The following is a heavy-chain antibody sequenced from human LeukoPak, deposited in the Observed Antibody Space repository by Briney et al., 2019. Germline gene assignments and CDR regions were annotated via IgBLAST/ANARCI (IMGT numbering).Heavy chain of an antibody. CDR2: INPSGST. J-gene: IGHJ6*03. CDR3: ARDGVVVPAAKIRDRAMDV. Sequence: SETLSLTCAVYGGSVSGYYWSWIRQPPGKGLEWIGEINPSGSTNYNPSLKSRVTISVDTSKNQFSLTLSSVTAADTAVYYCARDGVVVPAAKIRDRAMDVWGKGTTVTVSS. CDR1: GGSVSGYY. D-gene: IGHD2-2*01. V-gene: IGHV4-34*01.